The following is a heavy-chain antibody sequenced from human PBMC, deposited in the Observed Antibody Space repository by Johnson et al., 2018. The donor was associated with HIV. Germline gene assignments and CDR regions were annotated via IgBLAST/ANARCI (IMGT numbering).Heavy chain of an antibody. J-gene: IGHJ3*02. Sequence: VRLVESGGGLVKPGGSLRLSCAASGFTFSDYYMSWIRQAPGKGLEWVANIKQDGSERYYVDSVKGRFTISRDYAKNSLYLQMNSLRAEDTAIYYCARDGIYSSPHDAFDIWGQGTLVIVSS. CDR1: GFTFSDYY. D-gene: IGHD3-22*01. CDR3: ARDGIYSSPHDAFDI. V-gene: IGHV3-7*03. CDR2: IKQDGSER.